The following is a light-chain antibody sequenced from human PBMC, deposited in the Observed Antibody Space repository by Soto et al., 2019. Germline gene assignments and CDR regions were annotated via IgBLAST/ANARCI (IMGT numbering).Light chain of an antibody. V-gene: IGLV2-14*01. CDR2: DVS. CDR1: SSDVGYYNY. J-gene: IGLJ2*01. CDR3: SSYTSSSTLV. Sequence: QSALTQPASVSGSPGQSITISCTGTSSDVGYYNYVSWYQQNPGKAPKLMIYDVSNRPSGVSNRFSGSKSGNTASLTTSGLQAEDEADYYCSSYTSSSTLVFGGGTKLTVL.